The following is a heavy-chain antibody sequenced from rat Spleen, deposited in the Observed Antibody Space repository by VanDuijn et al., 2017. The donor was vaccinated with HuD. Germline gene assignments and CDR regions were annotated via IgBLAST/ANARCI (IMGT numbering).Heavy chain of an antibody. Sequence: EVQVVESGGGLVQPGRSLKLSCAPSGFTFSDYYMAWVRQAPTKGLEWVASISYDGSSTYYRDSVKGRFTISRDNAKSTLYLQMDSLRSEDTATYYCARHNSGYGVMDAWGQGTMVTVSS. V-gene: IGHV5-7*01. CDR1: GFTFSDYY. J-gene: IGHJ1*01. CDR2: ISYDGSST. CDR3: ARHNSGYGVMDA. D-gene: IGHD4-3*01.